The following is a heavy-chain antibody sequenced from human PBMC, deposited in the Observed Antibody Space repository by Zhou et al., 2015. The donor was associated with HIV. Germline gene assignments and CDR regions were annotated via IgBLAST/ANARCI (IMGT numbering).Heavy chain of an antibody. CDR3: ARDRPRYSSGWEKAFDY. V-gene: IGHV1-69*01. J-gene: IGHJ4*02. D-gene: IGHD6-19*01. Sequence: QVQLVQSGAEVKKPGSSVKVSCKASGGTFSSYAISWVRQAPGQGLEWMGGIIPIFGTANYAQKFQGRVTITADESTSTAYMELSSLRSEDTAVYYCARDRPRYSSGWEKAFDYVGPGNPGSPVSS. CDR1: GGTFSSYA. CDR2: IIPIFGTA.